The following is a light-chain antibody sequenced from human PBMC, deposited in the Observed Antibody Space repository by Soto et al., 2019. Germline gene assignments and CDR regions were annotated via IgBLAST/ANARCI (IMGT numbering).Light chain of an antibody. Sequence: EIVMTQSPATLSVSPGERATLSCRASQSVSSNLAWYQQKPGQAPRLLIYGASTSSTCIPARFSGSGSGTEFTLTISSLQSEDFAVYYCQQYNNWPLTFGQGTKV. CDR2: GAS. CDR3: QQYNNWPLT. CDR1: QSVSSN. V-gene: IGKV3-15*01. J-gene: IGKJ1*01.